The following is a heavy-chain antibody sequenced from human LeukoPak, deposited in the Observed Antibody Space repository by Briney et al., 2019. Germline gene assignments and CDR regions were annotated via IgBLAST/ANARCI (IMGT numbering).Heavy chain of an antibody. Sequence: GGSLRLSCAASGFSFSNYWMSWVRQAPGKGLEWVAFIRYDGSNKYYADSVKGRFTISRDNSKNTLYLQMNSLRAEDTAVYYCAAYYDSSGYYYVDYWGQGTLVTVSS. CDR2: IRYDGSNK. CDR3: AAYYDSSGYYYVDY. CDR1: GFSFSNYW. D-gene: IGHD3-22*01. V-gene: IGHV3-30*02. J-gene: IGHJ4*02.